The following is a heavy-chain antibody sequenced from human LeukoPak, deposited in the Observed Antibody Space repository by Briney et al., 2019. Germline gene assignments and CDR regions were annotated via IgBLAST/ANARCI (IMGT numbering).Heavy chain of an antibody. V-gene: IGHV1-8*03. Sequence: ASVKVSCKASGYTFTGYYMHWVRQAPGQGLEWMGWMNPNSGNTGYAQKFQGRVTITRNTSISTAYMEPSSLRSEDTAVYYCAREGGGDSSGYYHSYYYYMDVWGKGTTVTASS. CDR1: GYTFTGYY. CDR3: AREGGGDSSGYYHSYYYYMDV. J-gene: IGHJ6*03. CDR2: MNPNSGNT. D-gene: IGHD3-22*01.